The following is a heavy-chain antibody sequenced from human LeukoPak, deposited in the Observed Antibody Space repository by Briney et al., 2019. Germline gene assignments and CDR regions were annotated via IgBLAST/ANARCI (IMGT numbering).Heavy chain of an antibody. D-gene: IGHD3-10*01. CDR1: GGSFSGYY. CDR3: ARVEERITMVRGVFGLDD. V-gene: IGHV4-34*01. CDR2: INDSGST. Sequence: PSETLSLTCAVYGGSFSGYYWSWIRQPPGKGLEWIGEINDSGSTNHHPSLKSRVTISVDTSKNQFSLNLRSVTAADTAVYYCARVEERITMVRGVFGLDDWGQGTLVTVSS. J-gene: IGHJ4*02.